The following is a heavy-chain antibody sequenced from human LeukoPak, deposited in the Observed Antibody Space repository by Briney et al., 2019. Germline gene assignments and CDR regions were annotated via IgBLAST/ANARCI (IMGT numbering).Heavy chain of an antibody. J-gene: IGHJ4*02. CDR3: ARERGSSWFYQAFDL. V-gene: IGHV3-48*04. Sequence: GRSLRLSCAASGFTFSGYGMTWVRQAPGKGLEPISYITNGGSGIFYADSVKDRFTISRDNAKNSLYLHVSSLRVEDTAVYYCARERGSSWFYQAFDLWGQGALVIVSS. D-gene: IGHD6-13*01. CDR1: GFTFSGYG. CDR2: ITNGGSGI.